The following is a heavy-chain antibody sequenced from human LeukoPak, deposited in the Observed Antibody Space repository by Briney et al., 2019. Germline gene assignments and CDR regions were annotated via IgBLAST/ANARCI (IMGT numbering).Heavy chain of an antibody. J-gene: IGHJ4*02. CDR3: ARGSSGWLGRGFDY. CDR1: GGSISSYY. CDR2: IYYSGST. V-gene: IGHV4-59*01. Sequence: PSETLSLTCTVSGGSISSYYWSWIRQPPGKGLEWIGYIYYSGSTNYNPSLKSRVTISVDTSKNQYSLKLSSVTAADTAVYYCARGSSGWLGRGFDYWGQGTLVTVSS. D-gene: IGHD6-19*01.